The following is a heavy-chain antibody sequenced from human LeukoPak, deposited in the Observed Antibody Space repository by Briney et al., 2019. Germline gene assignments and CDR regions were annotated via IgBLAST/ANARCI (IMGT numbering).Heavy chain of an antibody. D-gene: IGHD6-25*01. CDR3: AGGAAVSFDS. CDR1: GGSISSYY. CDR2: IYYSGST. Sequence: PSETLSLTCTVSGGSISSYYWSWIRQPPGKGLEWIGYIYYSGSTNYNPSLKSRVTISVDTSKNQFSLKLSSVTAADTAVYYCAGGAAVSFDSWGQGSLVSVSS. J-gene: IGHJ4*02. V-gene: IGHV4-59*08.